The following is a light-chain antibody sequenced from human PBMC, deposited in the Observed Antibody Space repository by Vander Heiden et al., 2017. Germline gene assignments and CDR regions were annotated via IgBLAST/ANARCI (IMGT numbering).Light chain of an antibody. CDR1: QRISSY. Sequence: IQMTPPPSSLSASVGDRVTITCRASQRISSYLNWYQQKPGKAPKLLIYAASSLQSGVPSRFSGSGSGTDFTLTISSLQPEDFATYYCQQSYSTPFTFGQGTKVEIK. CDR2: AAS. CDR3: QQSYSTPFT. J-gene: IGKJ3*01. V-gene: IGKV1-39*01.